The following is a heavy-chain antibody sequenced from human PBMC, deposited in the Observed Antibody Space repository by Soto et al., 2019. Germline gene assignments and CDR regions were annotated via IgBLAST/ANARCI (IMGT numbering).Heavy chain of an antibody. V-gene: IGHV1-18*01. CDR1: GYTFTSYG. J-gene: IGHJ4*02. D-gene: IGHD5-18*01. Sequence: QVQLVQSGAEVKKPGASVKVSCKASGYTFTSYGISWVRQAPGQGLEWMGWISPYNDNTNYAQKLQGRVTMTTDTATSTAYMKLSSLRSDDTDVYYCERDQVDTPMRQRGQGNLVTVSS. CDR3: ERDQVDTPMRQ. CDR2: ISPYNDNT.